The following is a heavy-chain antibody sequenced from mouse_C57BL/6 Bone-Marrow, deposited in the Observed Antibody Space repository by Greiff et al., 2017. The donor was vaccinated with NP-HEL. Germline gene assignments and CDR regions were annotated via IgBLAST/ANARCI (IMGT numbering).Heavy chain of an antibody. CDR2: IDPSDSET. CDR1: GYTFTSYW. J-gene: IGHJ4*01. CDR3: ASHSSYSAMDY. V-gene: IGHV1-52*01. D-gene: IGHD1-1*01. Sequence: QVQLQQPGAELVRPGSSVKLSCKASGYTFTSYWMHWVKQRPIQGLEWIGNIDPSDSETHYNQKFKDKATLTVDKSSSTAYMQLSSLTSEDSAVYYWASHSSYSAMDYWGQGTSVTVSS.